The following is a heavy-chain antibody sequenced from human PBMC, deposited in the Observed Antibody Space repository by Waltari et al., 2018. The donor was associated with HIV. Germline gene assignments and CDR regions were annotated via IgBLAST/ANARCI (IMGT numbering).Heavy chain of an antibody. D-gene: IGHD1-26*01. CDR1: GYTFISYG. CDR3: ARDGLRYSGTFYSDY. CDR2: ISTYHANT. V-gene: IGHV1-18*01. Sequence: QVHLVQSGAEMKKPGASVKVSCKASGYTFISYGISWVRQAPGHGLEWMGWISTYHANTNYARSLQGRVTMTTDTSTTTAYMELRSLTSDDTAVYYCARDGLRYSGTFYSDYWGQGTLVTVSS. J-gene: IGHJ4*02.